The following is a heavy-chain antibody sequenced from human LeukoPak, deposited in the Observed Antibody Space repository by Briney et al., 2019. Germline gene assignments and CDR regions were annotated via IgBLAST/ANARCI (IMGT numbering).Heavy chain of an antibody. J-gene: IGHJ4*02. CDR3: AKGSGYDTDFDY. Sequence: PGGSLRLSCAASGFTFSTYVMSWVRQAPGKGLEWVSGISGSGDNTYYADSVKGRFTISRDNSKNTLYLQMNSLRAEDTAVYYCAKGSGYDTDFDYWGQGMLVSVSS. CDR1: GFTFSTYV. V-gene: IGHV3-23*01. D-gene: IGHD5-12*01. CDR2: ISGSGDNT.